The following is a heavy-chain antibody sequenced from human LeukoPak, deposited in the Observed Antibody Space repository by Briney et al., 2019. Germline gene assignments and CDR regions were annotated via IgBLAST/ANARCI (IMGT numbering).Heavy chain of an antibody. D-gene: IGHD3-10*01. V-gene: IGHV3-23*01. CDR1: GFTFSSYA. CDR3: AKQLWFGELFPFDY. J-gene: IGHJ4*02. CDR2: ISGSGGST. Sequence: GGSPRLSCAASGFTFSSYAMSWVRQAPGKGLEWVSAISGSGGSTYYADSVKGRFTISRDNSKNTLYLQMNSLRAEDTAVYYCAKQLWFGELFPFDYWGQGTLVTVSS.